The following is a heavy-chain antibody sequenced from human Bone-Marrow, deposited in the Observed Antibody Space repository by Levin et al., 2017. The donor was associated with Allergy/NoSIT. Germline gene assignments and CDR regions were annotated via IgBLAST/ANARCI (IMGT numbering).Heavy chain of an antibody. CDR1: GGSINSFNW. CDR2: IYQSGST. CDR3: ARDRAAVAGRNYYYGLDV. D-gene: IGHD6-13*01. J-gene: IGHJ6*01. V-gene: IGHV4-4*02. Sequence: ASETLSLTCAVSGGSINSFNWWSWVRQSPGKGLEWLGDIYQSGSTNYNPSLKSRVTISVDKSKNQFSLTLSSVTAADTAVYYCARDRAAVAGRNYYYGLDVWGQGTSVTVSS.